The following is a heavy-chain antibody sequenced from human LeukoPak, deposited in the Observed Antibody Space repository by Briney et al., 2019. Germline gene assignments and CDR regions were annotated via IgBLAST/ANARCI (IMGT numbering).Heavy chain of an antibody. CDR3: ARTTVAPGSYDAFDI. Sequence: GGSLRLSCAASGFTFTDFAMNWVRQAPGRGLEWVSVISTSDGSTYYADSVKGQFIISRDNSKNTLYLQINSLRVEDTAVYYCARTTVAPGSYDAFDIWGQGTMVTVSS. D-gene: IGHD4-23*01. CDR1: GFTFTDFA. CDR2: ISTSDGST. J-gene: IGHJ3*02. V-gene: IGHV3-23*01.